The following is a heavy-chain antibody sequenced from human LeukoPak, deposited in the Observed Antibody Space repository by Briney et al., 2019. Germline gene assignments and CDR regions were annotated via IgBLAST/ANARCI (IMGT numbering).Heavy chain of an antibody. CDR2: IDSSIGST. CDR3: ARNRGDPSYFDY. Sequence: GGSLRLSCAASGFTFSSYAMSWVRQAPGKGLECVSSIDSSIGSTYYADSVKGRFTISRNNPKNSLYLQMNSLRAEDTAVYYCARNRGDPSYFDYWGQGTLVTVSS. J-gene: IGHJ4*02. D-gene: IGHD4-17*01. CDR1: GFTFSSYA. V-gene: IGHV3-23*01.